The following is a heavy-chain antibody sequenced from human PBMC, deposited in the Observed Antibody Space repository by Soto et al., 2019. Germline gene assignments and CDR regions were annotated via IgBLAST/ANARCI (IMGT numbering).Heavy chain of an antibody. V-gene: IGHV1-8*01. CDR2: MNPNSGKT. CDR1: GYTFTSYD. Sequence: ASVKVSCKASGYTFTSYDIHWVCQATGQRLEWMGWMNPNSGKTAHAEKFQGRVTMISNTSISTVYMDLSGLTSDDTAIYYCARGRGYNYAYASDYWGQGALVTVSS. D-gene: IGHD5-18*01. CDR3: ARGRGYNYAYASDY. J-gene: IGHJ4*02.